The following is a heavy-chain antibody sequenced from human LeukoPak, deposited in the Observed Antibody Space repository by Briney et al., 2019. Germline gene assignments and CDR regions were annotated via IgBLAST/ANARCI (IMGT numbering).Heavy chain of an antibody. CDR3: ATPPNCSGGSCSPPPPEGTWFTP. V-gene: IGHV4-38-2*02. Sequence: SETLSLTCTVSGYSISSGYYWGWIRQPPGKGLEWIGSIYHSGSTYYNPSLKSRVTISVNTSKNQFSPKLSSVTAAATAVYYCATPPNCSGGSCSPPPPEGTWFTPGGREPLAPVP. CDR2: IYHSGST. J-gene: IGHJ5*02. CDR1: GYSISSGYY. D-gene: IGHD2-15*01.